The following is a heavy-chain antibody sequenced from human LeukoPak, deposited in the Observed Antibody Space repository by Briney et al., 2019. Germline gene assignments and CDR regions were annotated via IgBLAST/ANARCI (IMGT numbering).Heavy chain of an antibody. J-gene: IGHJ4*02. D-gene: IGHD3-22*01. V-gene: IGHV4-59*01. CDR2: IYYSGST. Sequence: SETLSLTCTVSGGSISSYYWSWIRQPPGKGLEWIGYIYYSGSTNYNPSPKSRVTISVDTSKNQFSLKLSSVTAADTAVYYCARGGAYYDSNETFDYWGQGTLVTVSS. CDR1: GGSISSYY. CDR3: ARGGAYYDSNETFDY.